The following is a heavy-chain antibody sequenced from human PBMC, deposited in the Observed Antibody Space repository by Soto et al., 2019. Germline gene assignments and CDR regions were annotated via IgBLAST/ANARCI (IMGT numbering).Heavy chain of an antibody. D-gene: IGHD5-12*01. CDR1: GYTLTELS. CDR2: FDPEDGET. Sequence: GASVKVSCKVSGYTLTELSMHWVRQAPGKGLEWMGGFDPEDGETIYAQKFQGRVTMTEDTSTDTAYMELNSLRAEDTAVYYCARGSDGYNSEMGPTFSNWGQGTLVTVSS. CDR3: ARGSDGYNSEMGPTFSN. J-gene: IGHJ4*02. V-gene: IGHV1-24*01.